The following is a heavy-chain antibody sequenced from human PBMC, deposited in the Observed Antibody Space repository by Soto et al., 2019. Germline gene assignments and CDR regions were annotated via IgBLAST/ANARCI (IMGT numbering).Heavy chain of an antibody. V-gene: IGHV4-4*07. Sequence: SETLSLTCTVSGASITGSSYWSWIRQPAGKGLEWIGRFSLSGTTNYNPSLRGRVTMSADVSKNQFSLRLTSVTAADTALYYCARGMPPIGAPAWYYFDSWGQGTLVTVYS. J-gene: IGHJ4*02. CDR2: FSLSGTT. CDR1: GASITGSSY. D-gene: IGHD2-15*01. CDR3: ARGMPPIGAPAWYYFDS.